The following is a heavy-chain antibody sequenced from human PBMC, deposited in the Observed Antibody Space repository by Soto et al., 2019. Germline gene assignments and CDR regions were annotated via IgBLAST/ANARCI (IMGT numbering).Heavy chain of an antibody. V-gene: IGHV1-69*06. Sequence: SVKVSCKASGGTFSSYAISWVRQAPGQGLEWMGGIIPIFGTANYAQKFQGRVTITADKSTSTAYMELSSLRSEDTAVYYCASPRLGDFWSGYYSYYYYGMDVWGQGTTVTVSS. CDR2: IIPIFGTA. J-gene: IGHJ6*02. CDR3: ASPRLGDFWSGYYSYYYYGMDV. CDR1: GGTFSSYA. D-gene: IGHD3-3*01.